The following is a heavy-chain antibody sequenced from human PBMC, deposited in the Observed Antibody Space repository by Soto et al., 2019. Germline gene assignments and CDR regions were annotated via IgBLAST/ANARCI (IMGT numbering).Heavy chain of an antibody. CDR3: ASVGEGGATKYYYYGMDV. CDR2: IIPIFGTA. J-gene: IGHJ6*02. CDR1: GGTFSSYA. V-gene: IGHV1-69*12. Sequence: QVQLVQSGAEVKKPGSSVKVSCKASGGTFSSYAISWVRQAPGQGLAWMGGIIPIFGTANYAQKFQGRVTITADESTRTAYMELSSLRSEDTAVYYCASVGEGGATKYYYYGMDVWGQGTTVTVSS. D-gene: IGHD1-26*01.